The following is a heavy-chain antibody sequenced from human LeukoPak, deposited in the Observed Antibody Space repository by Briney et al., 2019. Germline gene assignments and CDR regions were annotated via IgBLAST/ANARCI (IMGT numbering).Heavy chain of an antibody. CDR2: ITGNNGNT. D-gene: IGHD1-26*01. CDR3: ARDQRNSGSYRFEY. V-gene: IGHV1-18*01. Sequence: GASVKVSCKTSGYIFSGYGISWVRQAPGQGLEWMGWITGNNGNTNYASNLQGRVTMTTDTSMNTAYMELTSLRSDDTAVYYCARDQRNSGSYRFEYWGQGTLVTVSS. J-gene: IGHJ4*02. CDR1: GYIFSGYG.